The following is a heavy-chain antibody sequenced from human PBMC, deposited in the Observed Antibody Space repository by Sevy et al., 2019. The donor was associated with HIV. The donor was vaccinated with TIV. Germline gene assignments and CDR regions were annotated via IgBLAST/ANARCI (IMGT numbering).Heavy chain of an antibody. CDR3: ARENTLIEEPGWFDP. J-gene: IGHJ5*02. D-gene: IGHD3-9*01. Sequence: GGSLRLSCAASGFTFSDYYMSWIRQAPGKGLEWVSYIDRSGSTINYADSVKGRFTISRDNAKKSVYLQFNSLRAEDTAFYYCARENTLIEEPGWFDPWGQGTLVTVSS. V-gene: IGHV3-11*01. CDR2: IDRSGSTI. CDR1: GFTFSDYY.